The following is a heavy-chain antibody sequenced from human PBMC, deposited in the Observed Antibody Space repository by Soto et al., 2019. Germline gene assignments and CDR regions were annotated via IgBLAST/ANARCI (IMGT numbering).Heavy chain of an antibody. D-gene: IGHD1-1*01. CDR2: ISGYNGVT. Sequence: QVQLVQSGAELKKPGASVKVSCQASGYSFSSYGISWVRQAPGQGLEWMGWISGYNGVTNYAQRVQGRVALTTDTSTSTAYMELRNLKSDDTAVDFCARRTRWNDGGYYDYDMDVWGQGTTVTVSS. CDR1: GYSFSSYG. V-gene: IGHV1-18*01. CDR3: ARRTRWNDGGYYDYDMDV. J-gene: IGHJ6*02.